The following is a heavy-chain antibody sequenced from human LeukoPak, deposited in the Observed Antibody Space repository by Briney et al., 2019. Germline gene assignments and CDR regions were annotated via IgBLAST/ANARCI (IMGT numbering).Heavy chain of an antibody. CDR1: GFTFSDYA. CDR3: AKGYYADYFFDF. Sequence: GGSLRLSCAASGFTFSDYAMSWVRQAPGKGLEWVSAISGSGGSTHYADSVKGRFTVSRDNSKNTLYLQVNSLRAEDTAVYYCAKGYYADYFFDFWGQGTLVTVSS. CDR2: ISGSGGST. V-gene: IGHV3-23*01. J-gene: IGHJ4*02. D-gene: IGHD4-17*01.